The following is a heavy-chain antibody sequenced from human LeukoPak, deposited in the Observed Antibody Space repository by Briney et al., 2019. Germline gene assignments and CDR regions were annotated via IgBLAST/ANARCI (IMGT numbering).Heavy chain of an antibody. D-gene: IGHD3-22*01. Sequence: SETLSLTCTVSGGSISSYYWSWIRQPPGKGLEWIGYIYYSGSTNYNPSLKSRVTISVDTSKNQFFLKLSSVTAADTAVYYCARFDYYDSSGAFDYWGQGTLVTVSS. V-gene: IGHV4-59*01. CDR2: IYYSGST. J-gene: IGHJ4*02. CDR3: ARFDYYDSSGAFDY. CDR1: GGSISSYY.